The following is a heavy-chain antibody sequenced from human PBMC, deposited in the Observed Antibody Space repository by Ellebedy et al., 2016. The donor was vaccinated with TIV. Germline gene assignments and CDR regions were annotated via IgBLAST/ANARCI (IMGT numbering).Heavy chain of an antibody. CDR2: IIAIFGTA. CDR3: ARGHQTGTYYAAFDF. CDR1: GYTFINYY. Sequence: ASVKVSCKASGYTFINYYLHWVRQAPGQGLEWMGGIIAIFGTANYAQKFQGRVTITADIFTSTAYMDLSSLRSDDTAIYYCARGHQTGTYYAAFDFWGQGTLVTVSS. D-gene: IGHD2-15*01. J-gene: IGHJ4*02. V-gene: IGHV1-69*06.